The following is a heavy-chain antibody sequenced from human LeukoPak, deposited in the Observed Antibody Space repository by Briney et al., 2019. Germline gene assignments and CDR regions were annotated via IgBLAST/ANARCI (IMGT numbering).Heavy chain of an antibody. CDR3: AREVTSARFDP. CDR2: IKHDGGEK. CDR1: GFTFSSYW. V-gene: IGHV3-7*01. J-gene: IGHJ5*02. D-gene: IGHD4-23*01. Sequence: PGGSLRLSCAASGFTFSSYWMSWVRQAPGKGLKWVANIKHDGGEKYYVDSVKGRFTISRDNAKNSLYLQLNSLRGEDTAVYYCAREVTSARFDPWGQGTLVTVSS.